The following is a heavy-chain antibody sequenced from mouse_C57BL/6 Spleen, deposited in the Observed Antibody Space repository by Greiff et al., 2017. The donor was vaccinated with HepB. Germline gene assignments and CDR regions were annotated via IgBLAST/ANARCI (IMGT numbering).Heavy chain of an antibody. CDR3: ARSPGSSYDWYFDV. Sequence: VQLQQPGAELVMPGASVKLSCKASGYTFTSYWMHWVKQRPGQGLEWIGEIDPSDSYTNYNQKFKGKSTLTVDKSSSTAYMQLSSLTSEDSAVYYCARSPGSSYDWYFDVWGTGTTVTVSS. CDR2: IDPSDSYT. D-gene: IGHD1-1*01. J-gene: IGHJ1*03. V-gene: IGHV1-69*01. CDR1: GYTFTSYW.